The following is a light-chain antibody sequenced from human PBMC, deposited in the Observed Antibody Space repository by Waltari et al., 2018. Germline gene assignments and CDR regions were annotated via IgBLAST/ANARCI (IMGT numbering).Light chain of an antibody. CDR2: GAS. CDR1: QTINSN. J-gene: IGKJ2*01. Sequence: EIVLTQSPATLSVSPGERATLSCRPSQTINSNLAWYQQQPGQAPRLLIYGASTRAIGIPARFSGSGSGTEFTLTITSLEPEDFAVYYCQQRSNWPLEYTFGQGTKLEIK. V-gene: IGKV3-11*01. CDR3: QQRSNWPLEYT.